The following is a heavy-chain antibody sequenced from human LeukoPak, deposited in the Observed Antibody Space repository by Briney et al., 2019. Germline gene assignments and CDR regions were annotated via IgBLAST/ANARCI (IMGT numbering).Heavy chain of an antibody. J-gene: IGHJ6*02. CDR2: ISSHGSST. D-gene: IGHD3-16*01. CDR1: GFTFSNAW. CDR3: ARPLKEGGYYYGMDV. V-gene: IGHV3-64*01. Sequence: PGGSLRLSCAASGFTFSNAWMFWVRQAPGKGLEFVSAISSHGSSTYYANSLKGRFNISRDNSKNTLHLQMRSLRPEDTAVYYCARPLKEGGYYYGMDVWGQGTTVTVSS.